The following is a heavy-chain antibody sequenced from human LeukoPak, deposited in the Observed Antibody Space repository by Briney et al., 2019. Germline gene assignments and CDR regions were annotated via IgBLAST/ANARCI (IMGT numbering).Heavy chain of an antibody. D-gene: IGHD2-2*01. V-gene: IGHV3-66*01. CDR1: GFTVRSYY. J-gene: IGHJ4*02. CDR3: AREELGLLLSL. Sequence: GGSLRLSCAASGFTVRSYYMAWVHQAPGKGLEWVSVIYSGGDTYYADSVKGRFTISRDNSKNTLYLQMNSLRAEDTAVYYCAREELGLLLSLWGQGTLVTVSS. CDR2: IYSGGDT.